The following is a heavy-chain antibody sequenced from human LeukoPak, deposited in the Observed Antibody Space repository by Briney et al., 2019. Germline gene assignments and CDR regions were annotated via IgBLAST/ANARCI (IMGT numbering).Heavy chain of an antibody. Sequence: SETLSLTCTVSGGSISSSSYYWGWIRQPPGKGLEWIGSIYYSGSTYYNPSLKSRVTISVDTSKNQFSLKLSSVTAADTAVYYCARLLRYGSGSHPDYWGQGTLVTVSS. J-gene: IGHJ4*02. D-gene: IGHD3-10*01. V-gene: IGHV4-39*01. CDR3: ARLLRYGSGSHPDY. CDR2: IYYSGST. CDR1: GGSISSSSYY.